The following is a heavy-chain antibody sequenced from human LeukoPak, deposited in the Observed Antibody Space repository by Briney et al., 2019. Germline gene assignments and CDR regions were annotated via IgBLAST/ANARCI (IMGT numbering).Heavy chain of an antibody. D-gene: IGHD6-19*01. Sequence: GGSLRLSCAASGFTFSNYWMHWVRQAPGKGLVWVSRINSDGSSTSYADSVKGRFTISRDHAKNTLYLQMNSLRAEDTAVYYCARVRSSGWSYLDYWGQGTLVTVSS. J-gene: IGHJ4*02. CDR2: INSDGSST. CDR3: ARVRSSGWSYLDY. V-gene: IGHV3-74*01. CDR1: GFTFSNYW.